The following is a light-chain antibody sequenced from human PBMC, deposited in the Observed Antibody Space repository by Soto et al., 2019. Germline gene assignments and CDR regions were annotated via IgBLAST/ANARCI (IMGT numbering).Light chain of an antibody. J-gene: IGKJ4*01. CDR2: DAS. Sequence: IQMTQSASSLSASVGDRVTITCQASQDISNYLNWYQQKPGKAPKLLIYDASNLETGIPDRFSGSGSGTDFTLSISRLEPEDFAVYYCQQYSSSPLLTFGGGTKVDNK. CDR1: QDISNY. CDR3: QQYSSSPLLT. V-gene: IGKV1-33*01.